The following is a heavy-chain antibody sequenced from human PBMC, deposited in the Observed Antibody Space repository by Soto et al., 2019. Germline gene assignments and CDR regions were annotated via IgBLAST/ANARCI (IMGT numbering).Heavy chain of an antibody. D-gene: IGHD3-22*01. V-gene: IGHV3-23*01. CDR1: GFTFGTYA. Sequence: GGSLRLSCAASGFTFGTYAMAWVRQAPGKGLEWVSGVSASGLNTDYADSVKGRFTISRDNSKNTLYLQMNSLRAEDTAVYYCARESPYYYDSRESLGPIWFDPWGQGTLVTVSS. CDR3: ARESPYYYDSRESLGPIWFDP. CDR2: VSASGLNT. J-gene: IGHJ5*02.